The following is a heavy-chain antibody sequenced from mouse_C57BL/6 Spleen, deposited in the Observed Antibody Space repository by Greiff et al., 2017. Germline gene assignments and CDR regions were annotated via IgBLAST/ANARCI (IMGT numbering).Heavy chain of an antibody. V-gene: IGHV1-80*01. CDR2: IYPGDGDT. Sequence: QVQLQQSGAELVKPGASVKISCKASGYAFSSYWMNWVKQRSGKGLEWIGQIYPGDGDTNYNGKFKGKATLTPDKSSSTAYMQLSSLTSEDSAVYFCASERDWTFAYWGQGTLVTVSA. D-gene: IGHD3-3*01. CDR1: GYAFSSYW. J-gene: IGHJ3*01. CDR3: ASERDWTFAY.